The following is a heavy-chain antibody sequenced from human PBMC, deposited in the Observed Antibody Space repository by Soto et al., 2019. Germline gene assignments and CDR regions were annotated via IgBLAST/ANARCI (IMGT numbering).Heavy chain of an antibody. J-gene: IGHJ4*02. CDR1: GGTFSSYA. D-gene: IGHD6-19*01. CDR2: IIPIFGTA. CDR3: ARGPDSSGCFDY. Sequence: GASVKVSCKASGGTFSSYAISWVRQAPGQGLEWMGGIIPIFGTANYAQKFQGRVTITADESTSTAYMELSSLRSEDTAVYYCARGPDSSGCFDYWGQGTMVTVSS. V-gene: IGHV1-69*13.